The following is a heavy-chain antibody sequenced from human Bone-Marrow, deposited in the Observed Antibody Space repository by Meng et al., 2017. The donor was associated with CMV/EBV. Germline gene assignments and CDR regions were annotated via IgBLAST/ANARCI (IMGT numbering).Heavy chain of an antibody. V-gene: IGHV3-48*04. Sequence: GESLKISCAASGFTFSSYSMNWVRQAPGKGLEWVSYISSSSSTIYYADSVKGRFTISRDNAKNSLYLQMNSLRAEDTAVYYCARKDDFWSGYLSPSDAFDIWPRDNGHRLL. CDR2: ISSSSSTI. CDR1: GFTFSSYS. D-gene: IGHD3-3*01. CDR3: ARKDDFWSGYLSPSDAFDI. J-gene: IGHJ3*02.